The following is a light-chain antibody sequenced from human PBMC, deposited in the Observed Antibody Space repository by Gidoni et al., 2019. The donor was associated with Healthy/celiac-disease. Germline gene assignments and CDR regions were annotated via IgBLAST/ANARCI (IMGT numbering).Light chain of an antibody. J-gene: IGKJ1*01. CDR1: QRVSSN. V-gene: IGKV3-15*01. Sequence: EILMTQSPATLSVSPGERATLSCRASQRVSSNLAWYQQKPGQAPRLLIYGASTRATGIPARFSGSGSGTEFTLTISSLQSEDFAVYYCQQYNNWPPRTFGQGTKVEIK. CDR2: GAS. CDR3: QQYNNWPPRT.